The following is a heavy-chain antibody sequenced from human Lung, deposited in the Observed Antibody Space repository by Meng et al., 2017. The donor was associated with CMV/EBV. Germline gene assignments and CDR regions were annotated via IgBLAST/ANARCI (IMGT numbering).Heavy chain of an antibody. Sequence: VSCASSSWSWLRQLPGKGLEWIAYVYYGGGTNYNPSLKSRVTISVDTSKNQFSLKLSSVTAADTAVYYCARGTGYCSSTSCYPFDPWGQGTLVTVSS. CDR2: VYYGGGT. V-gene: IGHV4-61*01. CDR1: VSCASSS. CDR3: ARGTGYCSSTSCYPFDP. J-gene: IGHJ5*02. D-gene: IGHD2-2*01.